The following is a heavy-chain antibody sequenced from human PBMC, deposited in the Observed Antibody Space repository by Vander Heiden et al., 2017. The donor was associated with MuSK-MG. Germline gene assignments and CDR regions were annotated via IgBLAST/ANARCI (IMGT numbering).Heavy chain of an antibody. V-gene: IGHV1-69*14. CDR3: SINGADDGGPPFYT. CDR1: GGTFISYA. D-gene: IGHD4-17*01. Sequence: QVQLFLSWPDVTPPGSSVTVSCTAAGGTFISYAFSCVRQAPGQGLEWMGGSIPIFGTANYAQKAQGRVTTTADKSTSTAYMELRSLRSEVTAVYYSSINGADDGGPPFYTWCQGTMVTVSS. CDR2: SIPIFGTA. J-gene: IGHJ4*02.